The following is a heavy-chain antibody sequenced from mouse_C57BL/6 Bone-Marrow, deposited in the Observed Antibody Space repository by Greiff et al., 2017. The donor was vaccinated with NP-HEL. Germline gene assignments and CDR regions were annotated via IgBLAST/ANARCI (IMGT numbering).Heavy chain of an antibody. Sequence: EVHLVESEAGLVKKGGAGQVSWTGACWTFSDYYMAWVRQVPEKGLEWVANINYDGSSTYYLDSLKSRFIISRDNAKNILYLQMSSLKSEDTATYYCANLDNSGPCFAYWGQGTLLTVSA. CDR1: CWTFSDYY. CDR2: INYDGSST. D-gene: IGHD3-2*02. J-gene: IGHJ3*01. CDR3: ANLDNSGPCFAY. V-gene: IGHV5-16*01.